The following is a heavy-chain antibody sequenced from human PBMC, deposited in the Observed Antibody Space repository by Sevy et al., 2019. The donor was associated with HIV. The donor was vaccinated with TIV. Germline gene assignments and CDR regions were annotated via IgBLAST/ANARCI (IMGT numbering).Heavy chain of an antibody. V-gene: IGHV3-74*01. Sequence: GGSLRLSCAASGFTFSTYWMHWVRQVPGKGLAWVSRIDGDGSGTSYADSVKGRFTISRDNAKNTLYLQMNSLRAEDTAVYYCARGFRDVWGKGTTVTVSS. J-gene: IGHJ6*04. CDR3: ARGFRDV. CDR2: IDGDGSGT. CDR1: GFTFSTYW.